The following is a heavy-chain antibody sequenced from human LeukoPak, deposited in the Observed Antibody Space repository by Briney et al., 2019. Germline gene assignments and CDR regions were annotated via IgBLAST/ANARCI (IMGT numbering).Heavy chain of an antibody. CDR1: GGSFSGYY. V-gene: IGHV4-34*01. J-gene: IGHJ3*02. CDR3: ARGSSRSPRDAFDI. Sequence: PSETLSLTCAVYGGSFSGYYWSWIRQPPGKGLEWIGEINHSGSSNYNPSLKSRVTISVDMSKNQVSLKVNSVTAADTAVYYCARGSSRSPRDAFDIWGQGTMVTVSS. CDR2: INHSGSS.